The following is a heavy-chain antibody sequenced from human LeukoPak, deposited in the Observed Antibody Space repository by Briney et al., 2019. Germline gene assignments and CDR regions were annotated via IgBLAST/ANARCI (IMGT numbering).Heavy chain of an antibody. D-gene: IGHD3-10*01. J-gene: IGHJ4*02. CDR1: GYTFTTFH. CDR3: ARWGLTMVRGVIEFDY. V-gene: IGHV1-46*01. Sequence: ASVKVSCKASGYTFTTFHIHWVRQAPGQGLEWMGVINPSTGSLDYAQKFRGRVTLTRDTSTSRVYMELSSLRSDDTAVYYCARWGLTMVRGVIEFDYWGQGTLVTVSS. CDR2: INPSTGSL.